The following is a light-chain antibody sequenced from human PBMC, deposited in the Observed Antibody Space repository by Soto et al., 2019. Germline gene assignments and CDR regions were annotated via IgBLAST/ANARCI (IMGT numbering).Light chain of an antibody. V-gene: IGKV1-5*03. CDR2: KAS. CDR3: QHYGGVWT. CDR1: QSISSW. Sequence: DIKMTQSPSTLSAYVGDRVTITCRASQSISSWLAWYQQKPGKAPKLLIYKASTLKSGVPSRFSGSGSGTEFTLTISSLQPDDFATYYCQHYGGVWTFGQGTKVDIK. J-gene: IGKJ1*01.